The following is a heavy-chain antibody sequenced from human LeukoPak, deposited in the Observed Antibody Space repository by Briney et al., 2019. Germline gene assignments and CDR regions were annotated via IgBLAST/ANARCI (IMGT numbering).Heavy chain of an antibody. D-gene: IGHD2-15*01. J-gene: IGHJ3*02. Sequence: SETLSLTCTVSGGSISSYYWSWIRQPPGKGLEWIGYIYYSGSTNYNPSLKSRVTISVDTSKNQFSLKLSSVTAADTAVYYCARLVGHCSGGSCYSFAFDIWGQGTMVIVSS. CDR2: IYYSGST. V-gene: IGHV4-59*08. CDR3: ARLVGHCSGGSCYSFAFDI. CDR1: GGSISSYY.